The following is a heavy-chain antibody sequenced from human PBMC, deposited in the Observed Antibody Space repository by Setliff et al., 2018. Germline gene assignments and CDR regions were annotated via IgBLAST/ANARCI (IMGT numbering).Heavy chain of an antibody. J-gene: IGHJ4*02. CDR2: INSDGGTK. CDR1: GFTLSSYW. Sequence: GGSLRLSCAASGFTLSSYWMHWVRQAPGKGLVWVSRINSDGGTKYHADSVKGRFTISRDNSKNTLYLQMNSLRVEDTAVYYCVTDPPYSGWSFDSWGQGTLVTVSS. CDR3: VTDPPYSGWSFDS. D-gene: IGHD6-19*01. V-gene: IGHV3-74*01.